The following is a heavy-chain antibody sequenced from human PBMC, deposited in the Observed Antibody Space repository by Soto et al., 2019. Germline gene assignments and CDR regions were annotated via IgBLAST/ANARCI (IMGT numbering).Heavy chain of an antibody. CDR1: GFTFSSYS. D-gene: IGHD3-16*01. CDR2: ISGSGGST. V-gene: IGHV3-23*01. Sequence: PGGSLRLSCAASGFTFSSYSMSWVRQAPGKGLEWVTAISGSGGSTYYADSVKGRFTISRDNSKNTLYLQMNSLRAEDTAVYYCAKDHQRGSINYYYGMDVWGQGTTVTVSS. J-gene: IGHJ6*02. CDR3: AKDHQRGSINYYYGMDV.